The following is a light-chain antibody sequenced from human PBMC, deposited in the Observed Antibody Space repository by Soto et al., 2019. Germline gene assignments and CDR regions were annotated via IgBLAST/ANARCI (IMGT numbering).Light chain of an antibody. J-gene: IGLJ1*01. CDR1: SSDVGGYNY. V-gene: IGLV2-14*01. CDR2: DVS. Sequence: QSVLTQPASVSGSPGQSITISCTGTSSDVGGYNYVSWYQQHPGKAPKLMIYDVSNRPSGVSNRFSGYKSGNTASLTISGLQAEDEADYYCSSYTSSSTRVFGTGTKLTVL. CDR3: SSYTSSSTRV.